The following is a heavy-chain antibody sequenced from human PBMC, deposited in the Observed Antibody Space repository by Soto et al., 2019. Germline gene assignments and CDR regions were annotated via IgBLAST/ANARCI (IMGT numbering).Heavy chain of an antibody. CDR1: GFTFSNAW. Sequence: EVQLVESGGGLVKPGGSLRLSCAASGFTFSNAWMSWVRQAPGKGLEWVGRIKSKTDGGTTDYAAPVKGRFTISRDDSKNTLYLQMNSLRTEDPAVYYSTTATRALVPLDYWGQGTLVTVSS. D-gene: IGHD2-8*01. V-gene: IGHV3-15*01. J-gene: IGHJ4*02. CDR3: TTATRALVPLDY. CDR2: IKSKTDGGTT.